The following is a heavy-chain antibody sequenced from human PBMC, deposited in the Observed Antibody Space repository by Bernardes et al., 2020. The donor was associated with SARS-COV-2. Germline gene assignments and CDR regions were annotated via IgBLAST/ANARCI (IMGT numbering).Heavy chain of an antibody. Sequence: VKVSCKASGYTYTNYGIAWVRQAPGHGLEWLGWISGYNGNTNYARHLQDRISMTTDLSTNTAFMELRRLRSDDTAVYYCARVEGFCSGGTCFSLFYFDHWGQGTLVSVSS. V-gene: IGHV1-18*04. J-gene: IGHJ4*02. D-gene: IGHD2-15*01. CDR2: ISGYNGNT. CDR3: ARVEGFCSGGTCFSLFYFDH. CDR1: GYTYTNYG.